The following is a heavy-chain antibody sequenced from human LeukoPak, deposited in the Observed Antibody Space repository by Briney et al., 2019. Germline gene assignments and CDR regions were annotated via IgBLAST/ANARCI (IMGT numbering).Heavy chain of an antibody. Sequence: GGSLRLSCAASGFTFSSYWMSWVRQAPGKGLEWVSAISGSGGSTYYADSVKGRFTISRDNSKNTLYLQINSLRAEDTAVYYCAKTSGYYDTYFDYWGQGTLVTVSS. D-gene: IGHD3-22*01. CDR1: GFTFSSYW. CDR2: ISGSGGST. V-gene: IGHV3-23*01. J-gene: IGHJ4*02. CDR3: AKTSGYYDTYFDY.